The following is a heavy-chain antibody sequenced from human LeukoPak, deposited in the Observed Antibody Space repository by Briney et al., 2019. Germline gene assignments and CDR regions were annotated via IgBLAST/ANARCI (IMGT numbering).Heavy chain of an antibody. CDR1: GASFGSYY. Sequence: PSETLSLTCTVSGASFGSYYWNWIRQPPGKRLEWIGYIHHSGSSDYNPSLKSRVTMSIDTSKNQFSLKVTSVTAADTAVYFCARGGGCTSTSCDLDYWGQGILVTVSS. CDR3: ARGGGCTSTSCDLDY. V-gene: IGHV4-59*01. D-gene: IGHD2-2*01. CDR2: IHHSGSS. J-gene: IGHJ4*02.